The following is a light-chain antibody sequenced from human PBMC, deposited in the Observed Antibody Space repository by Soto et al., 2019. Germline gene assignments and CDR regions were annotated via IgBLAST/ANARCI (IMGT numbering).Light chain of an antibody. V-gene: IGLV1-44*01. CDR1: SSNVENNF. Sequence: QTVLTQPPSASGTPGQRVTISCSGSSSNVENNFLNWYRHLPGTAPTLLIYNDNQRPSGVPDRFSGSKSGTSASLAISGLHSDDEDDYYCAAWDDSLNGLLFGGGTQLTVL. CDR2: NDN. J-gene: IGLJ3*02. CDR3: AAWDDSLNGLL.